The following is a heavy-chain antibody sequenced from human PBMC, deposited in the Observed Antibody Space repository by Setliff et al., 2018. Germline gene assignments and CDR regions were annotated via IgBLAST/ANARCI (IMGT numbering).Heavy chain of an antibody. CDR3: ARGYYYDSSSYSTDYFDY. Sequence: SETLSLTCTVSGDSISSGSYYWSWIRQPPGKGLEWIGYYRGGITNYSPSLRSRVTMSVDTSKNQFSLKLSSVTAADTAMYYCARGYYYDSSSYSTDYFDYWGQGTLVTVSS. CDR2: YRGGIT. CDR1: GDSISSGSYY. J-gene: IGHJ4*02. D-gene: IGHD3-22*01. V-gene: IGHV4-61*01.